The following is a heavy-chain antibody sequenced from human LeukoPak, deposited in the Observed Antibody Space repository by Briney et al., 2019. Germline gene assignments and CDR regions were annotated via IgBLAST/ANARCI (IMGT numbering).Heavy chain of an antibody. CDR2: IKQDGSEK. CDR3: ARDSYVRGVITPYYYYYYGMDV. D-gene: IGHD3-10*02. Sequence: PGGSLRLSCAAFGFTFSSYWMSWVRQAPGKGLEWVANIKQDGSEKYYVDSVKGRFTISRDNAKNSLYLQMNSLRAEDTAVYYCARDSYVRGVITPYYYYYYGMDVWGKGTTVTVSS. CDR1: GFTFSSYW. J-gene: IGHJ6*04. V-gene: IGHV3-7*03.